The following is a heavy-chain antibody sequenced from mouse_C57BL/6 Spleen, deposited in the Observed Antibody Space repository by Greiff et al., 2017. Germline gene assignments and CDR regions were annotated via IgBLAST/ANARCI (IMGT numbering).Heavy chain of an antibody. D-gene: IGHD2-1*01. Sequence: QVQLKQSGAELVRPGTSVKVSCKASGYAFTNYLIEWVKQRPGQGLEWIGVINPGSGGTNYNEKFKGKATLTADKSSSTAYMQLSSLTSEDSAVYFGAKGGNYKSYYAMDYWGQGTSVTVSS. CDR3: AKGGNYKSYYAMDY. CDR1: GYAFTNYL. J-gene: IGHJ4*01. CDR2: INPGSGGT. V-gene: IGHV1-54*01.